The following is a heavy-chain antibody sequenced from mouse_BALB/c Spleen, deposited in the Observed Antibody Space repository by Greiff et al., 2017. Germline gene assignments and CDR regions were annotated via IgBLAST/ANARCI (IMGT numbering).Heavy chain of an antibody. CDR2: IWGGGST. J-gene: IGHJ3*01. CDR3: ARNLDDYDWFAY. CDR1: GFSLSRYS. V-gene: IGHV2-6-4*01. D-gene: IGHD2-4*01. Sequence: VMLVESGPGLVAPSQSLSITCTVSGFSLSRYSVHWVRQPPGKGLEWLGMIWGGGSTDYNSALKSRLSISKDNSKSQVFLKMNSLQTDDTAMYYCARNLDDYDWFAYWGQGTLVTVSA.